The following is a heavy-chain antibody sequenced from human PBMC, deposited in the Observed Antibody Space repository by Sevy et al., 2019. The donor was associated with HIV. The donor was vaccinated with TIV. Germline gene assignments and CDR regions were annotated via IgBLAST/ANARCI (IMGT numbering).Heavy chain of an antibody. D-gene: IGHD7-27*01. Sequence: GGSLRLSCAVSGFTFSTYAMHWVRQAPGKGLECVAIVSSDGSEINYADSVKGRFTISRDNSRNTLYLQMNSLRTEDTALYYCARDQLWSIDHWGQGTLVTVSS. V-gene: IGHV3-30-3*01. J-gene: IGHJ5*02. CDR3: ARDQLWSIDH. CDR2: VSSDGSEI. CDR1: GFTFSTYA.